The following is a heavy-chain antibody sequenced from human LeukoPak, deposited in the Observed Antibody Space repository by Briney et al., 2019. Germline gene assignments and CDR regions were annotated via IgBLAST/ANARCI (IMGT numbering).Heavy chain of an antibody. CDR1: RDTFSSYT. CDR3: ARNRRVVRGVIIVENYYYYMDV. CDR2: IIPIFGTT. J-gene: IGHJ6*03. Sequence: SVKVSCKTSRDTFSSYTITWVRQAPGQGLEWMGGIIPIFGTTSYAQKFQGRVTITADESTSTAYMELSSLRSEDTAVYYCARNRRVVRGVIIVENYYYYMDVWGKGTTVTISS. V-gene: IGHV1-69*13. D-gene: IGHD3-10*01.